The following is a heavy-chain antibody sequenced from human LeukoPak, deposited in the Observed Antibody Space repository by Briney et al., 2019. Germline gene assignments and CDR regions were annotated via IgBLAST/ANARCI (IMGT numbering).Heavy chain of an antibody. J-gene: IGHJ3*02. Sequence: GGYLRLSCAASGFTFSSYSMNWVRQAPGKGLEWVSSISSSSSYIYYADSVKGRFTISRDNAKNSLYLQMNSLRAEDTAVYYCARPYCSGGSCHRGAFDIWGQGTLVTVSS. CDR3: ARPYCSGGSCHRGAFDI. CDR1: GFTFSSYS. CDR2: ISSSSSYI. D-gene: IGHD2-15*01. V-gene: IGHV3-21*01.